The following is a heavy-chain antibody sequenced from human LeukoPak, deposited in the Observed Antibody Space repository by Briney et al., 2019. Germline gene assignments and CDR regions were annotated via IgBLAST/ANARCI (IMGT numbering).Heavy chain of an antibody. CDR3: TTVKSSGWYGYYFDY. CDR2: IYSGGST. V-gene: IGHV3-53*01. CDR1: GFTVSSNY. Sequence: QSGGSLRLSCAASGFTVSSNYMSWVRQAPGKGLEWVSVIYSGGSTYYADSVKGRFTISRDNSKNTLYLQMNSLKTEDTAVYYCTTVKSSGWYGYYFDYWGQGTLVTVSS. D-gene: IGHD6-19*01. J-gene: IGHJ4*02.